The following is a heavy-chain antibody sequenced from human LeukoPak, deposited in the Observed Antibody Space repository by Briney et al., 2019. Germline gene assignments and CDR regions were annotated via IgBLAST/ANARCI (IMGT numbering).Heavy chain of an antibody. Sequence: QPGGSLRLSCAASGFTFSSYGIHWVRQALGKGLEWEAFIRYDGSNKYYADSVKGRFTISRDNSKNTLYLKMNSLRAEDTAVYYCANPETKDVLRYFDWPSGTFDYWGQGTLVTVSS. CDR1: GFTFSSYG. V-gene: IGHV3-30*02. CDR3: ANPETKDVLRYFDWPSGTFDY. J-gene: IGHJ4*02. D-gene: IGHD3-9*01. CDR2: IRYDGSNK.